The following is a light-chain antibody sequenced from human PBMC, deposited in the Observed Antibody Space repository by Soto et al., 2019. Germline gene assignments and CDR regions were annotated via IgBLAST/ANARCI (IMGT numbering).Light chain of an antibody. CDR2: SAS. V-gene: IGKV1-6*01. J-gene: IGKJ4*01. Sequence: IQMTQSPSSLSASVGDRVTITCRASQCVRDDVGWYQQKPGKAPKLLIYSASTLQSGVPSRFSGSGSSTDFTLTISGLPPEDFATYYCLQESNYPLTFGGGTKVELK. CDR3: LQESNYPLT. CDR1: QCVRDD.